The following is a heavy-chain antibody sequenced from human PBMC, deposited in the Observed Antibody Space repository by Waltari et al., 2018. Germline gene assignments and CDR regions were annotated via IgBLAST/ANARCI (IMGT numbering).Heavy chain of an antibody. CDR3: VLVFFYIYFYVFYYFYLFF. V-gene: IGHV4-59*01. J-gene: IGHJ6*03. D-gene: IGHD3-16*01. CDR2: IYYSGST. CDR1: GGSISSYY. Sequence: QVQLQESGPGLVKPSETLSLTCTVSGGSISSYYWSWIRQPPGKGLECIWYIYYSGSTNYYPSLYIRFFILVVSSKIYFSLLLIFLFASFISLFYFVLVFFYIYFYVFYYFYLFFCCNVSTVTVS.